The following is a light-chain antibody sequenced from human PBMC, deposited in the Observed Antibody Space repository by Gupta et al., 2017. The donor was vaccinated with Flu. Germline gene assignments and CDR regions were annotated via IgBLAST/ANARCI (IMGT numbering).Light chain of an antibody. Sequence: SNISITGTSSCSRTYIFVSWYQQHPCKAPKLIIYETNQRHSGVSHRLSRSKSGNTASLTISGLQTEDEADYYCCSYAGSITLVLFGGGTNLTVL. J-gene: IGLJ2*01. V-gene: IGLV2-23*01. CDR1: SSCSRTYIF. CDR2: ETN. CDR3: CSYAGSITLVL.